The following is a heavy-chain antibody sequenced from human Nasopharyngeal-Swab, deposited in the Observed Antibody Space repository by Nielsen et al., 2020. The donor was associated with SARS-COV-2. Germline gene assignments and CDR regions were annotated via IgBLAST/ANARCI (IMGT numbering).Heavy chain of an antibody. V-gene: IGHV4-39*07. J-gene: IGHJ5*02. CDR1: GGSISSSSYY. Sequence: SETLSLTCTVSGGSISSSSYYWGWIRQPPGKGLEWIGSIHYTGSTYYNSSLKSRVTMSVDTSKNQFSLKLSSVTAADTAVYYCARDNACCSAARCENWFDPWGQGTLVTVSS. CDR2: IHYTGST. CDR3: ARDNACCSAARCENWFDP. D-gene: IGHD2-15*01.